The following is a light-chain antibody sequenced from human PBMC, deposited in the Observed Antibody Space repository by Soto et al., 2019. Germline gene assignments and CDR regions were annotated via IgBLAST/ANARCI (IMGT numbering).Light chain of an antibody. J-gene: IGKJ1*01. V-gene: IGKV3-20*01. Sequence: EIVLTQSPGTLSLSPGERATLSCRASQSVSSSYLAWYQQKLGQAPSLLMYVASTRATGIPDRFSGSGSGTDFTLTISRLEPEDFAVYSCQQYGSSPPRWTFGQGTRVEIK. CDR3: QQYGSSPPRWT. CDR1: QSVSSSY. CDR2: VAS.